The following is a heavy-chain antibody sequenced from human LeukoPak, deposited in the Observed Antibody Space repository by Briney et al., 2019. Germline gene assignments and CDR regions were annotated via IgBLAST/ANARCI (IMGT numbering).Heavy chain of an antibody. Sequence: GRSLRLSCAASGFTFSRYGMHWVRQAPGKGLEWDSYISSSSSTIYYADSVKGRFTISRDNAKNSLYLQMNSLRDEDTAVYFCAPLRYCSGGSCQGLVYWGQGTLVTVSS. J-gene: IGHJ4*02. V-gene: IGHV3-48*02. CDR2: ISSSSSTI. CDR3: APLRYCSGGSCQGLVY. D-gene: IGHD2-15*01. CDR1: GFTFSRYG.